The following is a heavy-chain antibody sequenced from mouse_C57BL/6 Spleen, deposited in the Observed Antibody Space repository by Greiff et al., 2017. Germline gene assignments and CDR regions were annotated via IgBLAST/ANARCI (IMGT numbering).Heavy chain of an antibody. CDR2: IYPGDGDT. V-gene: IGHV1-82*01. J-gene: IGHJ3*01. CDR1: GYAFSSSW. Sequence: VKLQESGPELVKPGASVKISCKASGYAFSSSWMNWVKQRPGKGLEWIGRIYPGDGDTNYNGKFKGKATLTADKSSSTAYMQLSSLTSEDSAVYFCARLTGPFAYWGQGTLVTVSA. D-gene: IGHD2-13*01. CDR3: ARLTGPFAY.